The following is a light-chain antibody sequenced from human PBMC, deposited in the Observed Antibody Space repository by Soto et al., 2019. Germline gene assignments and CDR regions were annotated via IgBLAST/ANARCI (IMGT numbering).Light chain of an antibody. Sequence: EIVLTQSPGTLSLSPGERATLSCRASQSISSSYLAWYQQKPGQAPRLLFYGASNRATGIPDRFSGSGSGTDFTLTISRLEPEDVAVYYCQQYGRSPPWTFGQGTKVDIK. CDR3: QQYGRSPPWT. J-gene: IGKJ1*01. CDR1: QSISSSY. V-gene: IGKV3-20*01. CDR2: GAS.